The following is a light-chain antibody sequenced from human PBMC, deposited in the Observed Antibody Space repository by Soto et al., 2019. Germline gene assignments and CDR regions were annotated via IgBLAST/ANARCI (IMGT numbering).Light chain of an antibody. Sequence: DIQMTQSPSTLSASVGDRVTITCRASQSINNWLAWYKQKPGKAPNLLIYKASSLESGVPSRFSGSGSGTGFTLTISSLQPDDFATYYCQQYDSYPFTFGGGTKVEIK. CDR3: QQYDSYPFT. CDR2: KAS. CDR1: QSINNW. V-gene: IGKV1-5*03. J-gene: IGKJ4*01.